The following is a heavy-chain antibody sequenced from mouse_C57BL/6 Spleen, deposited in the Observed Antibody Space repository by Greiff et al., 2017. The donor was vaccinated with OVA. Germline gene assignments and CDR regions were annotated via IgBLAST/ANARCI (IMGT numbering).Heavy chain of an antibody. J-gene: IGHJ4*01. CDR1: GYTFTSYG. D-gene: IGHD2-12*01. Sequence: QVQLQQSGAELARPGASVKLSCKASGYTFTSYGISWVKQRPGQGLEWIGEIYPRSGNTYYNEKFKGKATLTADKSSSTAYMELRSLTSEDSAVYVCARRRYDANYYAMDYWGQGTTVTVSS. CDR3: ARRRYDANYYAMDY. V-gene: IGHV1-81*01. CDR2: IYPRSGNT.